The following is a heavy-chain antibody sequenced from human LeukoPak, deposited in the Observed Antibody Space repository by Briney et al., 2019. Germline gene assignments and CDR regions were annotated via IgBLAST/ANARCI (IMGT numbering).Heavy chain of an antibody. CDR1: GFTFNNYN. J-gene: IGHJ4*02. V-gene: IGHV3-21*01. D-gene: IGHD5-18*01. Sequence: GGSLRLSCATSGFTFNNYNMNWVRQAPGRALEWVSSITSSGTYIFYADSVKGRFTISRDNAKNSLYLQMNSLGPEDTAVYYCARDVRIQLWLAYWGQGTLVTVSS. CDR3: ARDVRIQLWLAY. CDR2: ITSSGTYI.